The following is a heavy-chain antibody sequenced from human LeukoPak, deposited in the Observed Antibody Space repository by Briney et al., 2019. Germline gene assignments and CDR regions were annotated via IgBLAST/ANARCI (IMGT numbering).Heavy chain of an antibody. CDR1: GFTFSNYG. CDR2: ISASGSTK. Sequence: PGGSLRLSCAASGFTFSNYGMNWVRQAPGKGLEWVSYISASGSTKYYADSVKGRFTISRDNTKNSLYLQMNSLRAEDTAVYYCARGMRMVRGVTFDYWGQGTLVTVSS. J-gene: IGHJ4*02. V-gene: IGHV3-48*04. CDR3: ARGMRMVRGVTFDY. D-gene: IGHD3-10*01.